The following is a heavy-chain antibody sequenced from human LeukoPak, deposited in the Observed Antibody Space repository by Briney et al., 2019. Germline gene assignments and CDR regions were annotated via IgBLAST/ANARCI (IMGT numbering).Heavy chain of an antibody. J-gene: IGHJ4*02. Sequence: QPGRSLRLSCAVSGFTFTTQGIHWVRQAPGKGLEWVAFISYDGGNIYYAEAVKGRFTASRDNSKNTLFLQMNSLRAEDTAVYYCAKGGTSSVLYLDFWGQGTLVTVSS. V-gene: IGHV3-30*18. D-gene: IGHD2-2*01. CDR2: ISYDGGNI. CDR1: GFTFTTQG. CDR3: AKGGTSSVLYLDF.